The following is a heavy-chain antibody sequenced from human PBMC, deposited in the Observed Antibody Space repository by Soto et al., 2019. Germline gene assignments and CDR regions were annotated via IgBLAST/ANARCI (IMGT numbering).Heavy chain of an antibody. D-gene: IGHD6-19*01. J-gene: IGHJ5*01. Sequence: GASLNVSFKASEYTFTGYYMHWVRQAPGQGLEWMGWINPNSGDTKNAQKFQGRVTMTRDTSISTAYMELSRLTSDDTAVYYCARDMAVAGTSVFDCWGQGNLVTVSS. CDR2: INPNSGDT. CDR1: EYTFTGYY. V-gene: IGHV1-2*02. CDR3: ARDMAVAGTSVFDC.